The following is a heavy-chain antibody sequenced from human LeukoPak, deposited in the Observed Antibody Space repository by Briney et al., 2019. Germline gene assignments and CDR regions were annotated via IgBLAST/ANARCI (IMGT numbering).Heavy chain of an antibody. CDR2: ISYDGSNK. D-gene: IGHD6-13*01. Sequence: PGGSLRLSCAASGFTFSSYGMHWVRQAPGKGLEWVAVISYDGSNKYYADSVKGRFTISRDNSKNTLYLQMNSLRAEDTAVYYCARSPSIAAAGAFDIWGQGTMVTVSS. V-gene: IGHV3-30*03. CDR1: GFTFSSYG. J-gene: IGHJ3*02. CDR3: ARSPSIAAAGAFDI.